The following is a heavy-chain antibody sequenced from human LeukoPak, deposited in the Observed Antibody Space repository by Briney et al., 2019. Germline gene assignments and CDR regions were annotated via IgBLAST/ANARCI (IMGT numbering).Heavy chain of an antibody. V-gene: IGHV3-30-3*01. CDR3: ASDRGYYYYGMDV. Sequence: GGSLRLSCAASGFTFSSYAMHWVRQAPGKGLEWVAVISYDGSNKYYADSVKGRFTISRDISRNTLYLQMNSLRSEDTAVYYCASDRGYYYYGMDVWGQGTTVTVSS. CDR1: GFTFSSYA. CDR2: ISYDGSNK. J-gene: IGHJ6*02.